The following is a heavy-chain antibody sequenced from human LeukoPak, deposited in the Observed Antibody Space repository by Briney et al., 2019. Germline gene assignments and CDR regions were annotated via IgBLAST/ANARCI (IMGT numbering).Heavy chain of an antibody. D-gene: IGHD5-12*01. CDR3: ANYNPSIVASDY. J-gene: IGHJ4*02. CDR2: INPNSGGT. CDR1: GYTFTGYY. Sequence: ASVKVSCKASGYTFTGYYMHWLRQAPGQGLEWMGWINPNSGGTNYAQKFQGRVTMTRDTSISTAYMELSRLRSDDTAVYYCANYNPSIVASDYWGQGTLVTVSS. V-gene: IGHV1-2*02.